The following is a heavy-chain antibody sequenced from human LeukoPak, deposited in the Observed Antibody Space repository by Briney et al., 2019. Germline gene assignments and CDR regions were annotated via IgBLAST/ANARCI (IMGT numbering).Heavy chain of an antibody. D-gene: IGHD2-2*01. CDR1: GGSISSGGYY. J-gene: IGHJ4*02. CDR2: IYYSGST. Sequence: PSETLSLTCTVSGGSISSGGYYWSWIRQHPGKGLEWIGYIYYSGSTYYNPSLKSRVTISVDTSKNQFSLKLSSVTAADTAVYYCARVKGDIVVVPAAIYFDYWGQGILVTVSS. V-gene: IGHV4-31*03. CDR3: ARVKGDIVVVPAAIYFDY.